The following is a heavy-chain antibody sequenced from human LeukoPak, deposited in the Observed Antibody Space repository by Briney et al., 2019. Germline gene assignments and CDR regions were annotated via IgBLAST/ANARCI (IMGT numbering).Heavy chain of an antibody. CDR1: GGSMSSYY. CDR3: ASEYYYGSGSYYRLRNY. V-gene: IGHV4-34*01. CDR2: INHSGST. J-gene: IGHJ4*02. D-gene: IGHD3-10*01. Sequence: SETLSLTCTVSGGSMSSYYWSWIRQPPGKGLEWIGEINHSGSTNYNPSLKSRVTISVDTSKNQFSLKLSSVTAADTAVYYCASEYYYGSGSYYRLRNYWGQGTLVTVSS.